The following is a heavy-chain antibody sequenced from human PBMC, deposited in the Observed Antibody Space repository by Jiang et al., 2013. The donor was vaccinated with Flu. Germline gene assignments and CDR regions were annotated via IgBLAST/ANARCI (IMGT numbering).Heavy chain of an antibody. CDR2: IYYDGST. J-gene: IGHJ5*02. CDR3: ARDLADSSGYYRYNWFDP. V-gene: IGHV4-59*01. CDR1: GGSLSGYY. Sequence: GLVKPSETLSLTCTVSGGSLSGYYWSWFRQPPGKGPEWIAYIYYDGSTNYKPSLKSRVTISVDTSKNRFSLKLSSVTAADTAVYYCARDLADSSGYYRYNWFDPWGQGTLVTVSS. D-gene: IGHD3-22*01.